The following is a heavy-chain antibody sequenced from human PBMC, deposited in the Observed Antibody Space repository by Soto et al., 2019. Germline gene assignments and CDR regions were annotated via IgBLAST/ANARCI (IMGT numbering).Heavy chain of an antibody. CDR1: GFAFSSYS. CDR3: ARSYNDYGGFDE. Sequence: EVQLVESGGGLVQPGGSLKLSCAASGFAFSSYSMNWVRQAPGTGLEWVSYISGSSRTTAYADSVKGRVTISRDTAKKSLFLQMNSLTEEDTAVYSCARSYNDYGGFDEWGQGALVT. D-gene: IGHD4-17*01. CDR2: ISGSSRTT. V-gene: IGHV3-48*02. J-gene: IGHJ4*02.